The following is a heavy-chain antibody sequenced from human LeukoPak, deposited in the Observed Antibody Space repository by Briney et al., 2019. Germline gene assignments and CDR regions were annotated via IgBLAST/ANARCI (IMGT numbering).Heavy chain of an antibody. CDR2: ISGSGGST. D-gene: IGHD3-22*01. V-gene: IGHV3-23*01. J-gene: IGHJ4*02. CDR3: AKDYYYDSSGPFDY. CDR1: GFTFSTFA. Sequence: GGSLRLSCAASGFTFSTFAMHWVRLSPGKGLEWVSAISGSGGSTYYADSVKGRFTISRDNSKNTLYLQMNSLRAEDTAVYYCAKDYYYDSSGPFDYWGQGTLVTVSS.